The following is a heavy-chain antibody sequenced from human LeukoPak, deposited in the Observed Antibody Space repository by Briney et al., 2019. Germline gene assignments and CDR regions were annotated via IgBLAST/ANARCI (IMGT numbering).Heavy chain of an antibody. J-gene: IGHJ4*02. V-gene: IGHV3-33*01. CDR2: ISYDGSDE. Sequence: GGSLRLSCVASGYTFSANGMHWARQAPGKGLEWVGMISYDGSDEYYADSVKGRFTISRDDSENTLYLQINSLRVEDTAVYYCARDFSGDYYFDYWGQGTLVTVSS. CDR3: ARDFSGDYYFDY. CDR1: GYTFSANG. D-gene: IGHD7-27*01.